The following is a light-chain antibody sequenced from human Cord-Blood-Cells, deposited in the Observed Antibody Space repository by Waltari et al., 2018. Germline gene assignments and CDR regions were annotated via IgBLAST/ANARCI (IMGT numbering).Light chain of an antibody. Sequence: QPALTQPRSVSGSPGQSVTISCTGTSSAVGGSNYVSWYQQHPGKAPKLMIYDVSKRPSGVPDRFSGSKSGNTASLTISGLQAEDEADYYCCSYAGSYRVFGTGTKVTVL. CDR3: CSYAGSYRV. CDR2: DVS. V-gene: IGLV2-11*01. CDR1: SSAVGGSNY. J-gene: IGLJ1*01.